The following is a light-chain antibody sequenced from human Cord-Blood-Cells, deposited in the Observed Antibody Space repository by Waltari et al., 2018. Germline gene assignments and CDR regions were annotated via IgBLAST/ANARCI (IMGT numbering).Light chain of an antibody. CDR3: QQSYSTPPT. J-gene: IGKJ2*01. Sequence: DLQMTQSPSSLSASVADRVTITCRASQSISSYLNWYQQKPGKAPKLLIYAASSLQSGVPSRFSGSGSGTDFTLTISSLQPEDFATYYCQQSYSTPPTFGQGTKLEIK. V-gene: IGKV1-39*01. CDR1: QSISSY. CDR2: AAS.